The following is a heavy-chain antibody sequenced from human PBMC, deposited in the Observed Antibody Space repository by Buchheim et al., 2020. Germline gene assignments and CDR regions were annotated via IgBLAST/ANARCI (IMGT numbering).Heavy chain of an antibody. CDR1: GGSISSYY. Sequence: QVQLQESGPGLVKPSETLSLTCTVSGGSISSYYWSWIRQPPGKGLEWIGYIYHSGSTNYNPSLKSRVTISVDTSKNQLSLKLSSVAAADTAVYYCAREWGYSYGRGGFGYWGQGTL. CDR2: IYHSGST. D-gene: IGHD5-18*01. J-gene: IGHJ4*02. CDR3: AREWGYSYGRGGFGY. V-gene: IGHV4-59*01.